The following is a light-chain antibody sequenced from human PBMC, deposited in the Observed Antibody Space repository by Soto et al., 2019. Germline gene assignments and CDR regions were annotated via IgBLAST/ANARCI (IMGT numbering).Light chain of an antibody. CDR2: ATS. Sequence: AIQMTQSPSSLSASVGDRVTIICRASQGIRNDLGWYQQRPGKAPKLLIYATSNLQSGVPSRFSGSGSGTESTLTISSLQPEDFAAYYCLQDYSYPRTFGQGTKVEIK. J-gene: IGKJ1*01. CDR3: LQDYSYPRT. CDR1: QGIRND. V-gene: IGKV1-6*01.